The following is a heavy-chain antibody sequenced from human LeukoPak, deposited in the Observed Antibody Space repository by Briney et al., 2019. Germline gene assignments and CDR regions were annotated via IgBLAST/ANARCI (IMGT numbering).Heavy chain of an antibody. J-gene: IGHJ5*02. Sequence: GGSLRLSCATSGFTFNNYAMSWVRQAPGKGLEWVSSISSGGTKTYYADSVKGRFTISRDNSKNTLYLQMNSLRAEDTAVYYCAKDLVEAVAGTGAWFDPWGQGALVTVSS. V-gene: IGHV3-23*03. CDR1: GFTFNNYA. D-gene: IGHD6-19*01. CDR3: AKDLVEAVAGTGAWFDP. CDR2: ISSGGTKT.